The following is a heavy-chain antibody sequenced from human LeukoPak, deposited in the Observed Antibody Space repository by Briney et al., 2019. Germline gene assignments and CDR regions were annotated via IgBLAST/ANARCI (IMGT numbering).Heavy chain of an antibody. J-gene: IGHJ4*02. CDR1: GFTFSSYW. Sequence: GGSLRLSCAASGFTFSSYWMSWVRQAPGKGLEWVANIKQDGSEKYYADSVKGRFTISRDNSKNTLFLQINSLRAEDTAVYYCAKWAGVYDYDSSGYLRGFDYWGQGTLVTVSS. CDR3: AKWAGVYDYDSSGYLRGFDY. D-gene: IGHD3-22*01. CDR2: IKQDGSEK. V-gene: IGHV3-7*01.